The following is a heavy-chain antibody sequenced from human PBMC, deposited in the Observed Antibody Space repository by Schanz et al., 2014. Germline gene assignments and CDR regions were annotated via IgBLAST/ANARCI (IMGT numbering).Heavy chain of an antibody. J-gene: IGHJ6*02. V-gene: IGHV3-53*01. CDR1: GFTVSSNY. CDR3: AKIWKAHHLTGRPGWSDGMDV. CDR2: IASGGSHT. Sequence: EVQLVESGGGLVQPGGSLRLSCAVSGFTVSSNYMSWVRQAPGKGLEWVSTIASGGSHTFYADSVTGRFTISGDNSKNTLLLQMNSLRVEDTAIYYCAKIWKAHHLTGRPGWSDGMDVWGQGTTVTVSS. D-gene: IGHD3-3*01.